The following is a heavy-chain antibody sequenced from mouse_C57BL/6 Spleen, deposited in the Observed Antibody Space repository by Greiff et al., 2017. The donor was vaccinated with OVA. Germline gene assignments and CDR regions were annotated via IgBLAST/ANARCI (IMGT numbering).Heavy chain of an antibody. Sequence: QVQLQQSGAELVRPGASVTLSCKASGYTFTDYEMHWVKQTPVHGLEWIGAIDPETGGTAYNQKFKGKAILTADKSSSTAYMELRSLTSEDSAVYYCTRGGWLLGYAMDYWGQGTSVTVSS. J-gene: IGHJ4*01. CDR3: TRGGWLLGYAMDY. D-gene: IGHD2-3*01. V-gene: IGHV1-15*01. CDR1: GYTFTDYE. CDR2: IDPETGGT.